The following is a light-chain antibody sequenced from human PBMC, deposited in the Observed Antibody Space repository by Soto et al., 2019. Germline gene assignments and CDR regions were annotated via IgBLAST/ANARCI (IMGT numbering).Light chain of an antibody. CDR3: QQYSNWAPIT. J-gene: IGKJ3*01. V-gene: IGKV3-15*01. CDR2: GAS. CDR1: QSVSSD. Sequence: EIVMTQSPATLSVSPGERATLSCRASQSVSSDLAWFQQTPGQAPGLLIYGASTRATGIPARFSGSGSGTEFTLTISSLQSEDFAVYYCQQYSNWAPITFGPGTKVDIK.